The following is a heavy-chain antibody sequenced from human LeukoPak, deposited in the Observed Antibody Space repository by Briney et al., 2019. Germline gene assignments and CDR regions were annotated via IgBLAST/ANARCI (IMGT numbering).Heavy chain of an antibody. CDR1: GFTFSAYW. Sequence: GGSLRLSCAASGFTFSAYWMHWVRQVPGKGLVWVSRINNDGTATFFADSVKGRFTISRDNAKNTLYLQMDSLRAEDTAMYYRAREILEPGKTHEYWGQGTLVTVSS. D-gene: IGHD1-1*01. J-gene: IGHJ4*02. CDR3: AREILEPGKTHEY. V-gene: IGHV3-74*01. CDR2: INNDGTAT.